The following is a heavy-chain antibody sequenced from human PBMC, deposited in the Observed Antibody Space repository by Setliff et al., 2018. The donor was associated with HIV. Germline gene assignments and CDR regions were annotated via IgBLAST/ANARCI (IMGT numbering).Heavy chain of an antibody. CDR3: ATYAGNGGGKGY. CDR1: GYSISSGYY. D-gene: IGHD2-21*01. V-gene: IGHV4-38-2*02. CDR2: IYHSGFT. J-gene: IGHJ4*02. Sequence: PSETLSLTCTVSGYSISSGYYWGWIRLPPGKGLEWIGDIYHSGFTIYNPSLKSRVTLSLDTSKNQFSLTLSSVTAADTAMYYCATYAGNGGGKGYWGQGTLVTVSS.